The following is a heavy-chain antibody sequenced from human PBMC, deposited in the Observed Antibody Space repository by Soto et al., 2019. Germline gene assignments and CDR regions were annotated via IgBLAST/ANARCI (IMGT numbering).Heavy chain of an antibody. CDR3: ALSSSGFPRPWLFDY. J-gene: IGHJ4*02. V-gene: IGHV1-18*01. CDR1: GYTFTSYG. Sequence: ASVKVSCKASGYTFTSYGISWVRQAPGQGLEWMGWISAYNGNTNYAQKLQGRVTMTTDTSTSTAYMELRSLRSDDTAVYYCALSSSGFPRPWLFDYCAQRTSVTV. CDR2: ISAYNGNT. D-gene: IGHD3-10*01.